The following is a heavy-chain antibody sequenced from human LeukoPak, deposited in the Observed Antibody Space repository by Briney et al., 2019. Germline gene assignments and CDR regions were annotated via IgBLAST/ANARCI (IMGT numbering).Heavy chain of an antibody. CDR1: GGSFSGYY. D-gene: IGHD5-12*01. CDR2: INHSGGT. CDR3: AREIRGFSDY. V-gene: IGHV4-34*01. J-gene: IGHJ4*02. Sequence: PSETLSLTCAVYGGSFSGYYWSWIRQPPGKGLEWIGEINHSGGTNYNPSLKSRVTISVDTSKNQFSLKLSSVTAADTAVYYCAREIRGFSDYWGQGTLVTVSS.